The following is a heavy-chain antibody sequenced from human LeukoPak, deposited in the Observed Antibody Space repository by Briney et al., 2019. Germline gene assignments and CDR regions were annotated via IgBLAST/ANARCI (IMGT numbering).Heavy chain of an antibody. D-gene: IGHD1-1*01. J-gene: IGHJ4*02. Sequence: GASVKVSCKASGYTFTSYYMHWVRQATGQGLEWMGWMNPNSGNTGYAQKFQGRVTMTRNTSISTAYMELSSLRSEDTAIYYCARDHNRDNVVDHWGQGTLVTVSS. CDR1: GYTFTSYY. CDR3: ARDHNRDNVVDH. V-gene: IGHV1-8*02. CDR2: MNPNSGNT.